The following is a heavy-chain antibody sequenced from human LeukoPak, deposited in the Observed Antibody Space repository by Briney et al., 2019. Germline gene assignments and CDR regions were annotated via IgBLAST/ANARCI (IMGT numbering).Heavy chain of an antibody. V-gene: IGHV4-59*01. Sequence: SETLSLTCTVSGGSISSSYWSWIRQPPGKGLEWIGYIYYSGSTNYNPSLKGRVTISVDTSKNQFSLKLSSVTAADTAIYYCARSIESYGDYGYWGQGTLVTVSS. CDR2: IYYSGST. D-gene: IGHD4-17*01. J-gene: IGHJ4*02. CDR1: GGSISSSY. CDR3: ARSIESYGDYGY.